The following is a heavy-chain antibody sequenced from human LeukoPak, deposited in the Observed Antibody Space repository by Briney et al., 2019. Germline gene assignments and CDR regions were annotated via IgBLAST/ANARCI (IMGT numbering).Heavy chain of an antibody. CDR1: GYSFADYW. D-gene: IGHD2-15*01. CDR2: IFPYDSDI. CDR3: ARHGLEVCIGGRCFQSFHYYGMDV. J-gene: IGHJ6*02. Sequence: GESLRISCKGSGYSFADYWIGWVRQMPGKGLEWMGIIFPYDSDIKYSPSFQGQVTISADMSSSTAFLQWSSLKASDTALYYCARHGLEVCIGGRCFQSFHYYGMDVWGQGTTVTVSS. V-gene: IGHV5-51*01.